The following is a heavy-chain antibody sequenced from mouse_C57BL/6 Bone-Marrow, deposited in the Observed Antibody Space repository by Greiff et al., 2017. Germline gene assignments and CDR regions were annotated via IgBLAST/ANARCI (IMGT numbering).Heavy chain of an antibody. CDR1: GFNIKDYY. V-gene: IGHV14-1*01. CDR2: IDPEDGDT. Sequence: VQLQQSGAELVRPGASVKLSCTASGFNIKDYYMHWVKQRPEQGLEWIGRIDPEDGDTEYAPKFQGKATMTADTSSNTAYLQLSSLTSEDPAVYYCTTEDGYYHYDAMDYWGQGTSVTVSS. D-gene: IGHD2-3*01. CDR3: TTEDGYYHYDAMDY. J-gene: IGHJ4*01.